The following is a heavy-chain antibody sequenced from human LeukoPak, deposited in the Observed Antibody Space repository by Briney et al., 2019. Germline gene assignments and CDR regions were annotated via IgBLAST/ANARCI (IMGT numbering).Heavy chain of an antibody. Sequence: PSETLSLTCSVSGYSFTSGHYWGWIRQPPGKGLEWIANIYHTGSAHYNPSLKSRVTVSVETSKTQFSLKLSSVTAADTAVYYCARYCTSTTCILRGFDYWGQGTLVTVSS. CDR1: GYSFTSGHY. CDR3: ARYCTSTTCILRGFDY. D-gene: IGHD2-2*01. V-gene: IGHV4-38-2*01. CDR2: IYHTGSA. J-gene: IGHJ4*02.